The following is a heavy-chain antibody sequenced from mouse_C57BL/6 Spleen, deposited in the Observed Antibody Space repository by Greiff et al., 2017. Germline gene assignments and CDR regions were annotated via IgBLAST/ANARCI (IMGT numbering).Heavy chain of an antibody. V-gene: IGHV5-9*01. CDR3: ASRDSPFAY. CDR2: ISGGGGNT. D-gene: IGHD3-2*01. J-gene: IGHJ3*01. CDR1: GFTFSSYT. Sequence: EVKVVESGGGLVKPGGSLKLSCAASGFTFSSYTMSWVRQTPEKRLEWVATISGGGGNTYYPDSVKGRFTISRDNAKNTLYLQMSSLRSEDTALYYCASRDSPFAYWGQGTLVTVSA.